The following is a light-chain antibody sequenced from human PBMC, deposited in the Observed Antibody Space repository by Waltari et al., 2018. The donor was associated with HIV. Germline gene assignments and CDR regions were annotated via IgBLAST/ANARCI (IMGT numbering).Light chain of an antibody. Sequence: QSALTQPASVSGSPGQSITLSCSGTWSDIGSYDLVSWYQHFPGKAPKRILYDVNERPSGVSPRYSGSKSGNTASLVISGLQSEDEADYYRCSYAGSGTFVVFGGGTRLTV. V-gene: IGLV2-23*02. CDR1: WSDIGSYDL. CDR2: DVN. CDR3: CSYAGSGTFVV. J-gene: IGLJ3*02.